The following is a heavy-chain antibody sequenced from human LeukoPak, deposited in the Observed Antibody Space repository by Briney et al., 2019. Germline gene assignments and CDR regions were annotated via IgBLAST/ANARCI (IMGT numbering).Heavy chain of an antibody. J-gene: IGHJ4*02. CDR1: GYSISSGYY. CDR2: IYHSGST. Sequence: SETLSLTCTVSGYSISSGYYWGWIRQPPGKGLEWIGSIYHSGSTYYNPSLKSRVTISVDTSKNQFSLKLSSVTAADTAVYYCARVSSQRDSSGYYYYYFDYWGQGTLVTVSS. D-gene: IGHD3-22*01. CDR3: ARVSSQRDSSGYYYYYFDY. V-gene: IGHV4-38-2*02.